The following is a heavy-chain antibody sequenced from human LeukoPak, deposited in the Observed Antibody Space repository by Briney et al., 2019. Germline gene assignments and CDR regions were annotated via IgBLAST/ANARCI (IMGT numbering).Heavy chain of an antibody. Sequence: GGSLRLSCAASGFTFITYTMNWVRQAPGKGLEWVSYISSGSSTINYADSVKGRFTISRGNARNSLYLQMNSLRAEDTAVYYCAKVAEVGATGYYYYMDVWGKGTTVTISS. CDR2: ISSGSSTI. CDR3: AKVAEVGATGYYYYMDV. V-gene: IGHV3-48*01. D-gene: IGHD1-26*01. J-gene: IGHJ6*03. CDR1: GFTFITYT.